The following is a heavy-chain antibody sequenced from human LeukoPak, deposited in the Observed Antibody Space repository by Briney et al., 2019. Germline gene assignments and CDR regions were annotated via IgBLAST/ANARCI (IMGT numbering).Heavy chain of an antibody. CDR3: ASEGYCSSTSCYADY. Sequence: ASVKVSCKASGYTFTGYYMHWARQAPGQGLEWMGWINPNSGGTNYAQKFQGRVTMTRDTSISTAYMELSRLRSDDTAVYYCASEGYCSSTSCYADYWGQGTLVTVSS. V-gene: IGHV1-2*02. D-gene: IGHD2-2*01. CDR2: INPNSGGT. J-gene: IGHJ4*02. CDR1: GYTFTGYY.